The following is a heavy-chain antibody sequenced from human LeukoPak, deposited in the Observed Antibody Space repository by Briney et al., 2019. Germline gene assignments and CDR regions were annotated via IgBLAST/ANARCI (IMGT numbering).Heavy chain of an antibody. J-gene: IGHJ4*02. Sequence: SETLSLTCAVSGDSISSTNWWNWVRQPPGKGLEWIGEIDHRGNTNYNPSLKSRVSISADKSKNQFSLKLTSVTAADTAVYYCARGYGPGYWGQRILVTVSA. CDR3: ARGYGPGY. V-gene: IGHV4-4*02. CDR2: IDHRGNT. D-gene: IGHD4-17*01. CDR1: GDSISSTNW.